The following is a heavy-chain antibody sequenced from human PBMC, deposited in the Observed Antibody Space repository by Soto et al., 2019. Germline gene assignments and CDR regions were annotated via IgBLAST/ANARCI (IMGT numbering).Heavy chain of an antibody. CDR1: GGSFSGYY. CDR3: ARALPWFGLDY. V-gene: IGHV4-34*01. CDR2: INHSGST. Sequence: SETLSLTCAVYGGSFSGYYWSWIRQPPGKGLEWIGEINHSGSTNYNPSLKSRVTISVDTSKNRFSLKLSSVTAADTAVYYCARALPWFGLDYWGQGTLVTVSS. D-gene: IGHD3-10*01. J-gene: IGHJ4*02.